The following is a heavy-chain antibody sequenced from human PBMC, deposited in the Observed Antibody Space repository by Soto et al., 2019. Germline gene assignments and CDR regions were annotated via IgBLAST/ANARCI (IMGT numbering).Heavy chain of an antibody. CDR3: ARGARNWGSFDY. CDR2: ISYDGSNK. J-gene: IGHJ4*02. Sequence: QVQLVESGGGVVQPGRSLRLSCAASGFTFSSYAMHWVRQAPGKGLEWVAVISYDGSNKYYADSVKGRFTISRDNSKNTLYLQMNSLRAEDTAVYYCARGARNWGSFDYWGQGILVTVSS. V-gene: IGHV3-30-3*01. D-gene: IGHD7-27*01. CDR1: GFTFSSYA.